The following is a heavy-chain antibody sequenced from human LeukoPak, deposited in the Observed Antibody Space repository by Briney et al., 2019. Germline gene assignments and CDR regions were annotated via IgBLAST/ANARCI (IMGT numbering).Heavy chain of an antibody. CDR1: GGSVSTIDYY. D-gene: IGHD1-14*01. V-gene: IGHV4-39*01. J-gene: IGHJ3*02. Sequence: SETLSLTCTVSGGSVSTIDYYWGWIRQPPGKGLEWIGSVYYSGSTYYNAPLKSRVTISVDTSKNQFSLKLRSVTAADTAVYYCARHEWGITNAFDIWGQGTMVTVSS. CDR3: ARHEWGITNAFDI. CDR2: VYYSGST.